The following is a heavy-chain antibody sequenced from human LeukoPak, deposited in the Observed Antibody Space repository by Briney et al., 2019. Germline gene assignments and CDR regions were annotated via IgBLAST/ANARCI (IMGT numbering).Heavy chain of an antibody. J-gene: IGHJ3*02. D-gene: IGHD3-22*01. CDR3: ARGKYYYDSSAHDAFDI. CDR1: GYTFTGYY. V-gene: IGHV1-2*04. CDR2: INPNSGGT. Sequence: GASVKVSCKASGYTFTGYYMHWVRQAPGQGLEWMGWINPNSGGTNYAQKFQGWVTMTRDTSISTAYMELSRLRSDDTAVYYCARGKYYYDSSAHDAFDIWGQGTMVTVSS.